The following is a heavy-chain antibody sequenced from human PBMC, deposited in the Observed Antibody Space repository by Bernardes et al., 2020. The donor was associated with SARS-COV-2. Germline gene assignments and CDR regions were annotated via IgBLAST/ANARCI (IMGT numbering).Heavy chain of an antibody. CDR3: ARDSRGYCSSTSCYNDAFDI. V-gene: IGHV3-30*03. CDR1: GFTFSSYG. J-gene: IGHJ3*02. CDR2: ISYDGSNK. Sequence: GGSLRLSCAASGFTFSSYGMHWVRQAPGKGLEWVAVISYDGSNKYYADSVKGRFTISRDNAKNSLYLQMNSLRAEDTAVYYCARDSRGYCSSTSCYNDAFDIWGQGTMVTVSS. D-gene: IGHD2-2*02.